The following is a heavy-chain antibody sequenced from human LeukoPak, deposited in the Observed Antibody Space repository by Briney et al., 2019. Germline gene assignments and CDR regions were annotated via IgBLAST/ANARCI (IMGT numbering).Heavy chain of an antibody. Sequence: PSETLSLTCAVYGESLNGHYWSWIRQPPGKGLEWIGEGNDSGGTKFNPSLKSRVTISAGTSKNQFSLRLSSVTAADTAVYYCAKNGQSGFSFDPWGQGTLVTVSS. J-gene: IGHJ5*02. D-gene: IGHD3-3*01. CDR2: GNDSGGT. CDR3: AKNGQSGFSFDP. CDR1: GESLNGHY. V-gene: IGHV4-34*01.